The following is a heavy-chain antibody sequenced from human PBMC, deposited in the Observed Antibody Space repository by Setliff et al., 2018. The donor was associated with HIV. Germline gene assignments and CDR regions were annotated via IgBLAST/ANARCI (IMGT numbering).Heavy chain of an antibody. Sequence: SETVSLTCAVSGYSISSGYYWGWIRQPPGKGLEWIGHIYHSGSTSYNPSLKSRATVPVDTSRNQFSLKLSSVTAADTAVYYCATVSGYYWQYFDYWGPGTLVTVS. CDR2: IYHSGST. CDR3: ATVSGYYWQYFDY. D-gene: IGHD3-22*01. J-gene: IGHJ4*02. V-gene: IGHV4-38-2*01. CDR1: GYSISSGYY.